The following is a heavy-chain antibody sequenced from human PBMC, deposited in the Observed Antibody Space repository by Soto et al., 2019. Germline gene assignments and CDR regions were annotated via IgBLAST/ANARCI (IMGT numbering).Heavy chain of an antibody. D-gene: IGHD3-9*01. Sequence: VSVKFSCKASGYTFTGYYMHWVRQAPGQGLEWMGWINPNSGGTNYAQKFQGRVTMTRDTSISTAYMELSRLRSDDTAVYYCARVPYDILTGYNWFDPWGQGTLVTVSS. CDR3: ARVPYDILTGYNWFDP. J-gene: IGHJ5*02. CDR1: GYTFTGYY. V-gene: IGHV1-2*02. CDR2: INPNSGGT.